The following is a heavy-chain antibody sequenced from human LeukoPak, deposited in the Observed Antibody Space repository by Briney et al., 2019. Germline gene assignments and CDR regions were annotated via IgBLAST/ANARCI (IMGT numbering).Heavy chain of an antibody. CDR2: ISWNSGSI. CDR1: GFTFDDYA. Sequence: GRSLRLSCAASGFTFDDYAMHWVRQAPGKGLEWVSGISWNSGSIGYADSVKGRFTISRDNAKNSPYLQMNSLRAEDTALYYCARGGQTMVRGVIRYWGQGTLDTVSS. D-gene: IGHD3-10*01. CDR3: ARGGQTMVRGVIRY. J-gene: IGHJ4*02. V-gene: IGHV3-9*01.